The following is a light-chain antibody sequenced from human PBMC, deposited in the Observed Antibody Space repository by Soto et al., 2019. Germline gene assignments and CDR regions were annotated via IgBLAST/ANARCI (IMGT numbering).Light chain of an antibody. CDR1: QIVSNFF. CDR2: ATS. CDR3: QQYAGSHRT. V-gene: IGKV3-20*01. Sequence: DIVLTQTPGTPSFSPEVRATLSCRASQIVSNFFLPWYQQKPGQAPRLLIYATSSSVTGIPDRCSCSGSGTDFTLTSSTLETEDFAVYYGQQYAGSHRTFGQGTKVEI. J-gene: IGKJ1*01.